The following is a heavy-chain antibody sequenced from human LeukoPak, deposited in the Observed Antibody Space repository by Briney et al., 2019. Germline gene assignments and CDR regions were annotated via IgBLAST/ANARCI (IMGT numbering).Heavy chain of an antibody. Sequence: PGGSLRLSCAASEFTFSSYAMSWVRQAPGKGLEWVSAISGSGGSTYYADSVKGRFTISRDNSKNTLYLQMNSLRAEDTAVYYCAKAPTYYYDSSGYYYLDYWGQGTLVTVSS. CDR1: EFTFSSYA. CDR3: AKAPTYYYDSSGYYYLDY. V-gene: IGHV3-23*01. D-gene: IGHD3-22*01. CDR2: ISGSGGST. J-gene: IGHJ4*02.